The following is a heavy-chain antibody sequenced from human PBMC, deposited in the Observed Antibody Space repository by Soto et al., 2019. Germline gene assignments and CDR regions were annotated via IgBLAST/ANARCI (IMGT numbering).Heavy chain of an antibody. CDR3: AKDPLYGDYAYFDY. V-gene: IGHV3-23*01. Sequence: GGSLRLSCAASGFTFSSYAMSWVRQAPGKGLEWVSAISGSGGSTYYADSVKGRFTISRDNSKNTLYLQMNSLRAEDTAVYYSAKDPLYGDYAYFDYWGQGTLVTVSS. D-gene: IGHD4-17*01. CDR2: ISGSGGST. J-gene: IGHJ4*02. CDR1: GFTFSSYA.